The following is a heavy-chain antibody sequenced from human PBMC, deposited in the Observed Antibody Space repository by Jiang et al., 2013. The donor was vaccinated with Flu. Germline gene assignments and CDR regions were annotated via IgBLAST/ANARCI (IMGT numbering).Heavy chain of an antibody. V-gene: IGHV1-69*01. Sequence: SGAEVKKPGSSVKVSCKASGGTFSSYAISWVRQAPGQGLEWMGGIIPIFGTANYAQKFQGRVTITADESTSTAYMELSSLRSEDTAVYYCARDLRPYSSSWYPTIYYFDYWGQGTLVTVSS. J-gene: IGHJ4*02. CDR2: IIPIFGTA. D-gene: IGHD6-13*01. CDR3: ARDLRPYSSSWYPTIYYFDY. CDR1: GGTFSSYA.